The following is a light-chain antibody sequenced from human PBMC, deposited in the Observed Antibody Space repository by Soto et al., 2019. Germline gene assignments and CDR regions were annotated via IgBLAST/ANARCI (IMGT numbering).Light chain of an antibody. J-gene: IGLJ2*01. CDR3: SSYTRNSALV. CDR1: SSDVGGYDY. CDR2: EVT. Sequence: QSALTQPASVSGSPGQSITITCTGTSSDVGGYDYVSWYQHHPGKVPKLIIYEVTKRPSGVSHRFSGSKSGNTASLTISGLQAEDEADYYCSSYTRNSALVFGGGTQLTVL. V-gene: IGLV2-14*01.